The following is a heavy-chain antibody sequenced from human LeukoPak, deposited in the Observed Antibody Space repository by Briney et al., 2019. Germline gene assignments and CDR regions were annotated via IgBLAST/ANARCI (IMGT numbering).Heavy chain of an antibody. Sequence: PGGSLRLSCAASGFSFSSYVMHWVRQAPGKGLEWVAFISYDGGGKWYADSVKGRLTISRDNSKNTLYLQMNSLRPEDTAVYYCVKDRTSSWVFDYWGQGTLVTVSS. J-gene: IGHJ4*02. D-gene: IGHD6-13*01. CDR2: ISYDGGGK. CDR3: VKDRTSSWVFDY. V-gene: IGHV3-30*02. CDR1: GFSFSSYV.